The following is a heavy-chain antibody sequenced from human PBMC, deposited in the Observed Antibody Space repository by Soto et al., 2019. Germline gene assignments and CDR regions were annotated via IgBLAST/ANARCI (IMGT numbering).Heavy chain of an antibody. CDR1: GGSIISYY. J-gene: IGHJ5*02. Sequence: SETLSLTCTGSGGSIISYYWSWSRQPPGKGLEWIGYIYYSGSTNYNPSLKSRVTISVDTSKNQFSLKLSSVTAADTAVYYCARHYCSGRRCSRLFHPRGPGTLVTLSS. D-gene: IGHD2-15*01. CDR3: ARHYCSGRRCSRLFHP. V-gene: IGHV4-59*01. CDR2: IYYSGST.